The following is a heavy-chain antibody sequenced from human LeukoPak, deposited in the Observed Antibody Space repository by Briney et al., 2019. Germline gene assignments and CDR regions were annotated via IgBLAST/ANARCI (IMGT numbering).Heavy chain of an antibody. V-gene: IGHV4-59*01. CDR3: ARDVDGPLDY. D-gene: IGHD5-24*01. CDR1: GGSISSYY. CDR2: IYYSGST. Sequence: SETLSLTCTVSGGSISSYYWSWIRQPPGKGLEWIGYIYYSGSTNYNPSLKSRVTISVDTSKNQFSLKLSSVTAADTAVYYCARDVDGPLDYWGQGTLVTVSS. J-gene: IGHJ4*02.